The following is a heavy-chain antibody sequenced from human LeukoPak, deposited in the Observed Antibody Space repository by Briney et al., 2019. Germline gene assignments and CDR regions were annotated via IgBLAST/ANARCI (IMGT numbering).Heavy chain of an antibody. CDR2: INTDGSIT. D-gene: IGHD2-15*01. J-gene: IGHJ6*03. Sequence: GGSLRLSCAASGFTFSTNWMHWVRQAPGKGLVWVSHINTDGSITTYADSVTGRFTISRDNAKNTLYLQMNSLRAEDTAVYYCARVLRYCSGGNCYSGGLGYMDVWGKGTTVTISS. CDR1: GFTFSTNW. CDR3: ARVLRYCSGGNCYSGGLGYMDV. V-gene: IGHV3-74*01.